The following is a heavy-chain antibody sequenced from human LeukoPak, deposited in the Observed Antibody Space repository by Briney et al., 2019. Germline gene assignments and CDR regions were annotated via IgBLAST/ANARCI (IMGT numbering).Heavy chain of an antibody. CDR2: IYNSENT. CDR3: ARFHSGPSGWYVLWYFDL. V-gene: IGHV4-4*09. D-gene: IGHD6-19*01. J-gene: IGHJ2*01. CDR1: GGSVRSYY. Sequence: SETLSLTCTVSGGSVRSYYWSWIRPPPGKGLEWICYIYNSENTKYNSSLMSRVTMSLDTSKNQVFLKLSSVTAADTAVYYCARFHSGPSGWYVLWYFDLWGRGTLVTVSS.